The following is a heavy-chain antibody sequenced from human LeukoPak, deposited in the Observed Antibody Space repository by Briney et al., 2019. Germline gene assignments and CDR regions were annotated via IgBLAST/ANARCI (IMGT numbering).Heavy chain of an antibody. Sequence: GGSLRLSCAASGFTFSSYAMNWVRQAPGKGLEWVSFISSSSGYIYYADSVKGRFTISRDNAKNSLYLLMNSLRAEDTAVYYCATVIAYRGYMDVWGKGTTVTVSS. V-gene: IGHV3-21*01. CDR3: ATVIAYRGYMDV. D-gene: IGHD6-13*01. CDR1: GFTFSSYA. J-gene: IGHJ6*03. CDR2: ISSSSGYI.